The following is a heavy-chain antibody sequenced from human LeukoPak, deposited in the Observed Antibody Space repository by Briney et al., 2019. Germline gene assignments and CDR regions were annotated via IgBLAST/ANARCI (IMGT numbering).Heavy chain of an antibody. CDR3: AILSIAAAGHNFDY. J-gene: IGHJ4*02. Sequence: GGSLRLSCAASGFTFSSYSMNWVRQAPGKGLEWVSYISSSSSTIYYADSVKGRFTISRDNAKNSLYLQMNSLRAEDTAVYYCAILSIAAAGHNFDYWGQGTLVTVSS. CDR2: ISSSSSTI. V-gene: IGHV3-48*01. D-gene: IGHD6-13*01. CDR1: GFTFSSYS.